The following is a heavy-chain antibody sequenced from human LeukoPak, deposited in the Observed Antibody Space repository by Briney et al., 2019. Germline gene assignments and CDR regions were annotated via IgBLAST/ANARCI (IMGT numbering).Heavy chain of an antibody. J-gene: IGHJ6*03. D-gene: IGHD6-13*01. CDR2: IYYSGST. CDR3: ARTTEAHSWRTRYYDYYMDV. CDR1: GGSISNSHYY. Sequence: PSETLSLTCTVSGGSISNSHYYWGWIRQPPGKGLEWIGTIYYSGSTYYKPSLKSRVTISVDTSKNQFSLKLSSVTAADTAVYYCARTTEAHSWRTRYYDYYMDVWGKGTTVTVSS. V-gene: IGHV4-39*07.